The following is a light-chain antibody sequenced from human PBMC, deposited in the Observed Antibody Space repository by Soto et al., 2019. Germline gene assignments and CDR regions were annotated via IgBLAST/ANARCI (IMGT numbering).Light chain of an antibody. CDR3: QVWDSSTAV. V-gene: IGLV3-9*01. CDR1: NIASNN. Sequence: SYELTQPLSVSVALGQTARITCGGNNIASNNVHWYQQKPGQAPVLVIYRDNNRPSGIPARFSGSNSGNTATLTISRAQAGDEADYYCQVWDSSTAVFGGGTKLTVL. CDR2: RDN. J-gene: IGLJ3*02.